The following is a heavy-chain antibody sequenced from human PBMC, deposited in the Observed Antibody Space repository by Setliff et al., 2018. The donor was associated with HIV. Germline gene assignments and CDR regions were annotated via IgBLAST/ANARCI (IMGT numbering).Heavy chain of an antibody. CDR3: ARQVKYSSSPLHFDS. V-gene: IGHV4-39*01. D-gene: IGHD6-13*01. CDR1: GDSITNSFYF. CDR2: IYYGGII. Sequence: ETLSLTCTVSGDSITNSFYFWAWIRQPPGKGLEWIGSIYYGGIIDYNPSLKSRVTISVDTPKNQFSLRLDSVTAADTAIHYCARQVKYSSSPLHFDSWGQGTLVTVSS. J-gene: IGHJ4*02.